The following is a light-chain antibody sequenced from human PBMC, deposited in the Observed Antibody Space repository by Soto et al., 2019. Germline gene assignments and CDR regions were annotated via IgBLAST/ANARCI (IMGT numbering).Light chain of an antibody. Sequence: DLQMTQSPSSLSASVGDRVTITCRASQTIADYLNWYQHKPGRAPEVLIYGASTLQSGVPSRFSGGGSETEFTLTISSLQPEDFATYYCQQSYSSLKTFGQGTKVEIK. CDR3: QQSYSSLKT. J-gene: IGKJ1*01. CDR2: GAS. V-gene: IGKV1-39*01. CDR1: QTIADY.